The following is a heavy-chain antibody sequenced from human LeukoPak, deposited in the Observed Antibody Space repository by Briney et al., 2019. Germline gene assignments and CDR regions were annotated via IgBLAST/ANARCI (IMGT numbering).Heavy chain of an antibody. CDR3: ARTQGQQLVPDAFDI. V-gene: IGHV3-48*01. D-gene: IGHD6-13*01. CDR2: ISSSSSTI. CDR1: GFTFSSYS. J-gene: IGHJ3*02. Sequence: GGSLRLSCAASGFTFSSYSMNWVRQAPGEGLEWVSYISSSSSTIYYADSVKGRFTISRDNAKNSLYLQMNSLRAEDTAVYYCARTQGQQLVPDAFDIWGQGTMVTVSS.